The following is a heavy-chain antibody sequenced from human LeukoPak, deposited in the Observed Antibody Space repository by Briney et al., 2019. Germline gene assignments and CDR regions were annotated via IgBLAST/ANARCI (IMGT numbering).Heavy chain of an antibody. CDR2: ISGSGGST. J-gene: IGHJ4*02. CDR1: GFTFSSYS. D-gene: IGHD2-2*01. CDR3: AEDPGYQVVYYFDY. V-gene: IGHV3-23*01. Sequence: GGSLRLSCAASGFTFSSYSMSWVRQAPGKGLEWVSGISGSGGSTDYADSVKGRFTISRDNSKNTLYLQMDSLRVEDTAVYYCAEDPGYQVVYYFDYWGQGTLVTVSS.